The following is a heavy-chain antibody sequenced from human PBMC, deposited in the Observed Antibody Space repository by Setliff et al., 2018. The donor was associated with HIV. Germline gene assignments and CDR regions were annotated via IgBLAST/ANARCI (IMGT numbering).Heavy chain of an antibody. Sequence: GESLKISCQTSGYTFSMYWIGWVRQRPGKGLEWMAILYPGDSDIRYSPSFQGQVTISADKSIGAAYLQWRSLKAWDTVMYFCARAPNSPSYSNVFFVDHWGQGTLVTVSS. V-gene: IGHV5-51*01. J-gene: IGHJ5*02. CDR2: LYPGDSDI. D-gene: IGHD4-4*01. CDR3: ARAPNSPSYSNVFFVDH. CDR1: GYTFSMYW.